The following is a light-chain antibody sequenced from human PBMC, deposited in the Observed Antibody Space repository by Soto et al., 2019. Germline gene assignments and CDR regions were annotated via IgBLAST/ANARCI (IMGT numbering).Light chain of an antibody. J-gene: IGKJ4*01. CDR3: QQLNGYQLA. V-gene: IGKV1-9*01. CDR1: QAMSTY. Sequence: DIQLTQSPSFLSASVGDTVTITCRASQAMSTYFAWYQQKPGKVPKLLIRSASTLQSGVPPRFSGGGSGTEFTLTISTLQPDDSGIYYCQQLNGYQLAFGGGTNVEIK. CDR2: SAS.